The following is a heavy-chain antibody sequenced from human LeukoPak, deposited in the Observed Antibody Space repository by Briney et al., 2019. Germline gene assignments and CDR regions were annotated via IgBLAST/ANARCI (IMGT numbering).Heavy chain of an antibody. D-gene: IGHD3-3*01. Sequence: KSSETLSLTCAVYGGSFSGYYWSWIRQPPGKGLEWIGEINHSGSTNYDPSLKSRVTISVDTSKNQFSLKLSSVTAADTAVYYCASLPHVLKYYDFWSGPTFDYWGQGTLVTVSS. CDR1: GGSFSGYY. V-gene: IGHV4-34*01. CDR3: ASLPHVLKYYDFWSGPTFDY. CDR2: INHSGST. J-gene: IGHJ4*02.